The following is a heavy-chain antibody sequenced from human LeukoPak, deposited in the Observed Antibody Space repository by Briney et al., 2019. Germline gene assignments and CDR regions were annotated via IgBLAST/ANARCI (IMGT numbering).Heavy chain of an antibody. V-gene: IGHV1-69*01. CDR3: AKACQDIVGATNDDAFDI. CDR1: GGTFSSYA. D-gene: IGHD1-26*01. J-gene: IGHJ3*02. Sequence: SVKVSCKASGGTFSSYAISWVRQAPGQGLEWMGGIIPIFGTANYAQKFQGRVTITADESTSTAYMELSSLRSEDTAVYYCAKACQDIVGATNDDAFDIWGQGTMVTVSS. CDR2: IIPIFGTA.